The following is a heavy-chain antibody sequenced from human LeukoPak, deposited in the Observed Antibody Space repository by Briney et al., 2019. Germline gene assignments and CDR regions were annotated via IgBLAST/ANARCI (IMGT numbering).Heavy chain of an antibody. CDR2: IIPIFGTA. CDR1: GYTFSGFY. D-gene: IGHD2-2*02. V-gene: IGHV1-69*06. CDR3: ASSKAESKAILYWYFDL. J-gene: IGHJ2*01. Sequence: ASVKVSCKASGYTFSGFYIHWVRQAPGQGLEWMGGIIPIFGTANYAQKFQGRVTITADKSTSTAYMELSSLRSEDTAVYYCASSKAESKAILYWYFDLWGRGTLVTVSS.